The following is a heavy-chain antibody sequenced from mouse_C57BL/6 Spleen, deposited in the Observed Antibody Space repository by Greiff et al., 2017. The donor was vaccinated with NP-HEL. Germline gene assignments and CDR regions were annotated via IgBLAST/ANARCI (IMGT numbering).Heavy chain of an antibody. CDR1: GFTFSDYY. CDR3: ARHYGSSYWYFDV. Sequence: DVMLVESGGGLVQPGGSLKLSCAASGFTFSDYYMYWVRQTPEKRLEWVAYISNGGGSTYYPDTVKGRFTISRDNAKNTLYLQMSRLKSADTAMYYCARHYGSSYWYFDVWGTGTTVTVSS. V-gene: IGHV5-12*01. J-gene: IGHJ1*03. D-gene: IGHD1-1*01. CDR2: ISNGGGST.